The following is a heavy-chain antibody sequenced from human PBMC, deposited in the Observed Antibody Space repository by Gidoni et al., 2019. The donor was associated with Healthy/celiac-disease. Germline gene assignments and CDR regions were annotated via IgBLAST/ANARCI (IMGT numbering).Heavy chain of an antibody. J-gene: IGHJ4*02. CDR2: IWYDGSNK. V-gene: IGHV3-33*01. CDR3: ARAPSGYYDSSGYYFLGGYFDY. Sequence: QVQLVESGGGVVQPGRSLRLSCAASGFTFRSYGMHRVRQAPGKGLEWVAVIWYDGSNKYYADSVKGRFTISRDNSKNTLYLQMNSLRAEDTAVYYCARAPSGYYDSSGYYFLGGYFDYWGQGTLVTVSS. CDR1: GFTFRSYG. D-gene: IGHD3-22*01.